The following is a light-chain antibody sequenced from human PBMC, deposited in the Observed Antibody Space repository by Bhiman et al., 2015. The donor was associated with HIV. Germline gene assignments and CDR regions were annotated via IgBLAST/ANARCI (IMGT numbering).Light chain of an antibody. CDR2: DVS. J-gene: IGLJ1*01. Sequence: QSALNQPPSASGSPGQSVTISCTGTSSDVGGYNYVSWYQQHPGKAPKLMIYDVSKRPSGVPDRFSGSKSGNTASLTISGLQAEDEADYYCCSYAGSYTYVFGTGTKVTVL. CDR3: CSYAGSYTYV. V-gene: IGLV2-11*01. CDR1: SSDVGGYNY.